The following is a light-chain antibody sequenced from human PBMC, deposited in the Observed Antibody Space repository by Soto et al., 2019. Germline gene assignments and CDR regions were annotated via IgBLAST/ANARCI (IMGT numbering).Light chain of an antibody. CDR1: SSVIGSYNY. CDR3: ISYRGSDMSYV. J-gene: IGLJ1*01. Sequence: QSALTQPASVSGSPGQSITISCTGTSSVIGSYNYVAWYQQFPGKTPNLIIYEVRNRPSGVSFRFSGSKSGNTASLTISGLQAEDEADYYCISYRGSDMSYVFGTGTKVTVL. CDR2: EVR. V-gene: IGLV2-14*01.